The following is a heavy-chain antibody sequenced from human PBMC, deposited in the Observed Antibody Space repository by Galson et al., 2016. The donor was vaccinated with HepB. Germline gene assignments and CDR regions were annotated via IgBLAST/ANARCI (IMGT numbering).Heavy chain of an antibody. CDR2: IWYDGSNK. Sequence: SLRLSCAASGFTFSSYGMHWVRQAPGKGLEWVAVIWYDGSNKYYADSVKGRFTISRGNSRNTLDLQINSLRAEDTAVYYCARSYYHDLGTYYMDPHWGQGALVTVSS. CDR1: GFTFSSYG. CDR3: ARSYYHDLGTYYMDPH. J-gene: IGHJ4*02. V-gene: IGHV3-33*01. D-gene: IGHD3-10*01.